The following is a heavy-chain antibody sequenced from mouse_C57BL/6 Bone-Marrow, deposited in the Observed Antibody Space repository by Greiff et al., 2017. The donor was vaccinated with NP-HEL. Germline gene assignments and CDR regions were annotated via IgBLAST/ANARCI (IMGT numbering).Heavy chain of an antibody. J-gene: IGHJ4*01. V-gene: IGHV5-12*01. D-gene: IGHD1-1*01. CDR2: ISNGGGST. CDR3: ARRITTVVANYAMDY. Sequence: EVMSVESGGGLVQPGGSLKLSCAASGFTFSDYYMYWVRQTPEKRLEWVAYISNGGGSTYYPDTVKGRFTISRDNAKNTLYLQMSRLKSEDTAMYYCARRITTVVANYAMDYWGQGTSVTVSS. CDR1: GFTFSDYY.